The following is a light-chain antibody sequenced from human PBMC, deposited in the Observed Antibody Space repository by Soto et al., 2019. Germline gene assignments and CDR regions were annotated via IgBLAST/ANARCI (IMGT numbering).Light chain of an antibody. CDR3: CSYVGSSSYV. Sequence: QYVLSHPRSVSWSPGHAVTVSCIGTSSDVGGYNSVSWYQEHPGKAPKLMIYDVIKRPSGVPDRFSGSKSGNTASLTISGLLAEDEADYCCCSYVGSSSYVFGTGTKVTVL. CDR1: SSDVGGYNS. V-gene: IGLV2-11*01. CDR2: DVI. J-gene: IGLJ1*01.